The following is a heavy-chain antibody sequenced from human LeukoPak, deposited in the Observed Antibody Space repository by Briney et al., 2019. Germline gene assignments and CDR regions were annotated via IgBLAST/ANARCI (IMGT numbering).Heavy chain of an antibody. CDR1: GGTFSSYA. Sequence: SVKVSCKASGGTFSSYAISWVRQAPGQGLEWMGGIIPIFGTANYAQKFQGRVTITTDESTSTAYMELSSMRSEDTAVYYCARSGLGWNYPSDFDYYYMDVWGKGTTVTVSS. CDR3: ARSGLGWNYPSDFDYYYMDV. V-gene: IGHV1-69*05. D-gene: IGHD1-7*01. CDR2: IIPIFGTA. J-gene: IGHJ6*03.